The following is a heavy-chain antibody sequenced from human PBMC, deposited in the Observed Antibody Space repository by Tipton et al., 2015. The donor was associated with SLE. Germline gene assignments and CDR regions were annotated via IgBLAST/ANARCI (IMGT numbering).Heavy chain of an antibody. CDR1: GFTFSDYY. CDR2: ITDSGTAM. CDR3: ARDRFPVAARPNWFDP. V-gene: IGHV3-11*04. Sequence: SLRLSCAASGFTFSDYYMNWIRQAPGKGLEWISFITDSGTAMYYADSVKGRFTISRDNAKNSLYLQMNSLRAEDTAVYYCARDRFPVAARPNWFDPWGQGTLVTVSS. D-gene: IGHD6-6*01. J-gene: IGHJ5*02.